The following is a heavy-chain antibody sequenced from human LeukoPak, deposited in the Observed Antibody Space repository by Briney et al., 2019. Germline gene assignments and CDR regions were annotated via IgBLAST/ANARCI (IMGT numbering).Heavy chain of an antibody. CDR3: ARKRPNYFDY. CDR1: GFTFSNYW. V-gene: IGHV3-7*01. CDR2: INLDGSQK. Sequence: GGPLRLSCAASGFTFSNYWMAWVRQAPGKGPEWVANINLDGSQKYYVDSVKGRFTISRDNAENSLYLQMNSLRAEGTALYYCARKRPNYFDYWGQGTLVTVSS. J-gene: IGHJ4*02.